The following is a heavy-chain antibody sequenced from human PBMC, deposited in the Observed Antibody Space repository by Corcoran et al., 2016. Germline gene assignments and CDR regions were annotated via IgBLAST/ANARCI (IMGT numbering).Heavy chain of an antibody. CDR3: ARAVSKSNWADRFDY. CDR1: GFTFSSYS. CDR2: ISSSSSTI. J-gene: IGHJ4*02. D-gene: IGHD7-27*01. V-gene: IGHV3-48*02. Sequence: EVKLVESGGGLVQPGGSLRLSCAASGFTFSSYSMNWVRQAPGKGLEWVSYISSSSSTIYYADSVKGRFTISRANAKNSRSLQRNSLRDEDTAVYYCARAVSKSNWADRFDYWGQGTLVTVSS.